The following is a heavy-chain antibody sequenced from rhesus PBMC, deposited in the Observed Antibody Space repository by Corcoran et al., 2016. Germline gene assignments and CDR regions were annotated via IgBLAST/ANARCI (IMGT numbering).Heavy chain of an antibody. CDR2: ISGSSGST. V-gene: IGHV4-165*01. D-gene: IGHD3-3*01. CDR3: ARAVQYVDWLLYNFDY. CDR1: GGSFSGYY. J-gene: IGHJ4*01. Sequence: QVQLQESGPGLVKPSETLSLTCAVSGGSFSGYYWGWIRQPPGKGLEWIGYISGSSGSTDYNPSLKSRVTISTDTSKNQFSLKLSSVTAADTAVYYCARAVQYVDWLLYNFDYWGQGVLVTVSS.